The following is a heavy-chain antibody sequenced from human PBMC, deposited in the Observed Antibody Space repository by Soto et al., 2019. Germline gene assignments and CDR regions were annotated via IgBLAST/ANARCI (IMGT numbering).Heavy chain of an antibody. CDR3: ARESEDLTSNFDY. Sequence: GGSLRISCAASGLTLNRYSMTGVRQEPGKGLEWVSSISSTTNYIYYGDSMKGRFTISRDNAKNSLYLEMNSLRAEDTAVYYCARESEDLTSNFDYWGQGTLVTVSS. CDR1: GLTLNRYS. CDR2: ISSTTNYI. V-gene: IGHV3-21*06. J-gene: IGHJ4*02.